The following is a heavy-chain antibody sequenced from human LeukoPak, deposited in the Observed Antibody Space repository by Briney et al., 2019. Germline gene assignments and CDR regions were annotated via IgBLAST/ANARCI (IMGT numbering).Heavy chain of an antibody. CDR2: ISGSGGST. J-gene: IGHJ6*02. CDR1: GFTFSSYA. CDR3: AKSQDIVVVPAAKYVPFYYYYGMDV. Sequence: PGGSLRLSCAASGFTFSSYAMSWVRQAPGKGLEWVSAISGSGGSTYYADSVKGRFTISRDNSKNTLYLRMNSLRAEDTAVYYCAKSQDIVVVPAAKYVPFYYYYGMDVWGQGTTVTVSS. D-gene: IGHD2-2*01. V-gene: IGHV3-23*01.